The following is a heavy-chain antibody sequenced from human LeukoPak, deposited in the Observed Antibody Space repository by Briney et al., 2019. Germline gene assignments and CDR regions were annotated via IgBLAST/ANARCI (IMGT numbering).Heavy chain of an antibody. CDR1: GYTFIGYY. D-gene: IGHD6-19*01. V-gene: IGHV1-2*02. Sequence: SVKVSCKASGYTFIGYYMHWVRQAPGQGLEWMGWINPNNGGTNYAQKFQGRVTMTRDTSISTAYMELYRLRSDDTAVYYCATTPEQWPPTFHYWGQGTLVTVSS. CDR3: ATTPEQWPPTFHY. J-gene: IGHJ4*02. CDR2: INPNNGGT.